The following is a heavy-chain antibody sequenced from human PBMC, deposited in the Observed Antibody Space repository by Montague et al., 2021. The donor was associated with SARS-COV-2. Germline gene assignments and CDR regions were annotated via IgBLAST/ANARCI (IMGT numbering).Heavy chain of an antibody. CDR1: GFSVSRYW. CDR3: SKDTFGPGDF. D-gene: IGHD3-16*01. Sequence: SRRLSCAASGFSVSRYWMHWVRQVPGKGLVWVARINEDGSRIDHADSVKGRFAISKDYGKNTLYLQMNSLRAEDTAVYYCSKDTFGPGDFWGQGTLVTVYS. J-gene: IGHJ4*02. V-gene: IGHV3-74*01. CDR2: INEDGSRI.